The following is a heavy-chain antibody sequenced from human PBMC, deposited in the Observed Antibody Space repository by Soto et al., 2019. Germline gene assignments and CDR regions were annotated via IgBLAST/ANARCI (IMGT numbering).Heavy chain of an antibody. CDR3: ARGSSGDFWSGYYAFDI. D-gene: IGHD3-3*01. CDR2: IYYSGST. V-gene: IGHV4-31*02. J-gene: IGHJ3*02. Sequence: TVSAGTMSRCYYYRCIRQHQEKDLEWIGYIYYSGSTYYNPSLKSRTVISVDTSKNQFSLKLSSVTAADKAVYSCARGSSGDFWSGYYAFDIWGQCRMVT. CDR1: AGTMSRCYY.